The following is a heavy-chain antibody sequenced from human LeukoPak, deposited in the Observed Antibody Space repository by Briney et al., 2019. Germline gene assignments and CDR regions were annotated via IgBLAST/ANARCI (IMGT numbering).Heavy chain of an antibody. CDR3: AKTRGYCSGGSCYSDY. V-gene: IGHV3-48*01. J-gene: IGHJ4*02. CDR1: GFTFSTYS. Sequence: GGSLRLSCAASGFTFSTYSMNWVRQAPGKGLEWVSSITSSGGTIYYADSVKGRFTISRDNSKNTLYLQMNSLRAEDTAVYYCAKTRGYCSGGSCYSDYWGQGTLVTVSS. CDR2: ITSSGGTI. D-gene: IGHD2-15*01.